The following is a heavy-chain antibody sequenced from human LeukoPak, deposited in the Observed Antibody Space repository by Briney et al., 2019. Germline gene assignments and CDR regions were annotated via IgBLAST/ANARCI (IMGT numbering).Heavy chain of an antibody. V-gene: IGHV3-7*01. CDR3: ATYTQHFGAPGGADY. J-gene: IGHJ4*02. CDR1: RFTFSDYW. CDR2: ITKDESEK. D-gene: IGHD2-8*02. Sequence: GGSLRLSCAVSRFTFSDYWMRWVRQAPGKGLEWVAAITKDESEKRYVDSVKGRFTISRDNARNSVYLQMTSLGAEDTAVYYCATYTQHFGAPGGADYWGLGTLVTVSS.